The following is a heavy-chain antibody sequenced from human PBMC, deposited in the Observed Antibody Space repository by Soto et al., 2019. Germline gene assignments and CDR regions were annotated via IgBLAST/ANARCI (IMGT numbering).Heavy chain of an antibody. V-gene: IGHV1-69*01. D-gene: IGHD3-10*01. CDR3: ARIYGSGSYRWFDP. Sequence: SVRVSCKASAGTFSSYAISWVRQAPGQGLEWMGGIIPIFGTANYAQKFQGRVTITADESTSTAYMELSSLRSEDTAVYYCARIYGSGSYRWFDPWGQGTLVTVSS. J-gene: IGHJ5*02. CDR2: IIPIFGTA. CDR1: AGTFSSYA.